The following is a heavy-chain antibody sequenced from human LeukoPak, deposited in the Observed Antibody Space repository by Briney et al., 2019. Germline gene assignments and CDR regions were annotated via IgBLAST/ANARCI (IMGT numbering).Heavy chain of an antibody. D-gene: IGHD3-10*01. V-gene: IGHV3-9*01. Sequence: HPGGSLRLSCAASGFTFDDYAMHWVRQAPGKGLEWVSGISWNSGSIGYVDSVKGRFTISRDNAKNSLYLQMNSLRAEDTALYYCAKDGGSGSYSSTYFDYWGQGTLVTVSS. CDR3: AKDGGSGSYSSTYFDY. CDR1: GFTFDDYA. CDR2: ISWNSGSI. J-gene: IGHJ4*02.